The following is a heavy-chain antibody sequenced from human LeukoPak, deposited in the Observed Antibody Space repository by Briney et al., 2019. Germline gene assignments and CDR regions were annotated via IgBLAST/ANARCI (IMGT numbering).Heavy chain of an antibody. CDR1: GGSISSSSYY. CDR2: ITNSGSI. CDR3: ARLDPDLPRGTYYYFDY. J-gene: IGHJ4*02. D-gene: IGHD1-26*01. Sequence: TSETLSLTCTVSGGSISSSSYYWGWIRQPPGKGLEWIGSITNSGSISYNPSLKSRVTISVDTSKNQFSLKLNSVTAADTAVYFCARLDPDLPRGTYYYFDYWGQGTLVTVSS. V-gene: IGHV4-39*01.